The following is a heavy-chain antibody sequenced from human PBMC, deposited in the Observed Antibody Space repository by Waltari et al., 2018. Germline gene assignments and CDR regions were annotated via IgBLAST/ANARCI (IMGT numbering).Heavy chain of an antibody. CDR2: LRNTGST. V-gene: IGHV4-59*08. D-gene: IGHD3-22*01. J-gene: IGHJ4*02. Sequence: HVQMQEWGPGLVKPSETLSLTCTVSGDFHSADHWTWIRQAPGKGLEWIAYLRNTGSTKCTPSLESRVTLSTVTSKKQFSLRLTSVTAADTAIYYCARLPTKYYDSIGWGFFDQWGQGILVTVSS. CDR3: ARLPTKYYDSIGWGFFDQ. CDR1: GDFHSADH.